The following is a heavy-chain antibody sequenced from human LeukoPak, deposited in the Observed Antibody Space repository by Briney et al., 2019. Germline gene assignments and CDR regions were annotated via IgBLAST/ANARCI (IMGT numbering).Heavy chain of an antibody. Sequence: ASVKVSCKASGYTFADYYMQWVRQAPGQGLEWMGGFDPEDGETIYAQEFQGRVTMTEDTSTDTAYMELSSLRSEDTAVYYCATPRGGYDYGLGWFDPWGQGTLVTVSS. J-gene: IGHJ5*02. CDR3: ATPRGGYDYGLGWFDP. CDR1: GYTFADYY. V-gene: IGHV1-24*01. D-gene: IGHD5-12*01. CDR2: FDPEDGET.